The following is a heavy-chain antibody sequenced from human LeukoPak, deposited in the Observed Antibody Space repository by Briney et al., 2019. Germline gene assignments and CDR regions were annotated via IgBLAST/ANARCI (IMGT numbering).Heavy chain of an antibody. CDR3: ARTYCRGGSCHFDY. D-gene: IGHD2-15*01. CDR2: ISYSGST. J-gene: IGHJ4*02. V-gene: IGHV4-59*08. CDR1: GGSISSYY. Sequence: SETLSLTCTVSGGSISSYYWSWIRQPPGKGLEWIGYISYSGSTDSNPSLKSRVTSSVDTSKNQISLKLSSVTAADTAVYYCARTYCRGGSCHFDYWGQGTLVTVSS.